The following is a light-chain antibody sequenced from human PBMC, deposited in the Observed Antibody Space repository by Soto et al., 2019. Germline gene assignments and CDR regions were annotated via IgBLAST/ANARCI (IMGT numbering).Light chain of an antibody. CDR3: QQYNSYSGT. CDR2: DAS. CDR1: QSISSW. J-gene: IGKJ1*01. V-gene: IGKV1-5*01. Sequence: DIQMTQSPSTLSASVGDRVTITCRASQSISSWLAWYQQKPGKAPKLLIYDASSLESGVPSMFSGSGSGTEFTLTISSLQPDEFATYYSQQYNSYSGTFGQGTKVEIK.